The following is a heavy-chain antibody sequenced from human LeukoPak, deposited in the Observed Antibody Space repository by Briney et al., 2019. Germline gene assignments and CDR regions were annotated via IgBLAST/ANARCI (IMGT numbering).Heavy chain of an antibody. Sequence: ASVKVSCKSSGYTFTGFYIHWVRQAPGQGLEWMGWLIPNNGGTNYAQKFQGRVTMTRDSSSSTAYMELSRLSSDDTAVYYCATARDILTTISVGGFDYWGQGTLVTVSS. CDR3: ATARDILTTISVGGFDY. D-gene: IGHD5-12*01. V-gene: IGHV1-2*02. J-gene: IGHJ4*02. CDR2: LIPNNGGT. CDR1: GYTFTGFY.